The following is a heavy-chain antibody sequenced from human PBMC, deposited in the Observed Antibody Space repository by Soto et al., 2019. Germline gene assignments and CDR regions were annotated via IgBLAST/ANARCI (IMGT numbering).Heavy chain of an antibody. CDR2: ISGSGGST. CDR3: AKILGYCSSTSCRSNYYYYGMDV. V-gene: IGHV3-23*01. J-gene: IGHJ6*02. CDR1: VFLFSSYV. D-gene: IGHD2-2*03. Sequence: HPWGSLRLSCAASVFLFSSYVMSGVRQAPGKGLEWVSAISGSGGSTYYADSVKGRFTISRDNSKNTLYLQMNSLRAEDTAVYYCAKILGYCSSTSCRSNYYYYGMDVWAQGTTVSVSS.